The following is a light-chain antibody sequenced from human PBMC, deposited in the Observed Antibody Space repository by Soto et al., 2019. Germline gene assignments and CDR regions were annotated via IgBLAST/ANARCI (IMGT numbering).Light chain of an antibody. CDR2: EAI. CDR3: NSYTTNSNRV. Sequence: QSALTQPASVSGSPGQSITISCTGTNSDLPNYDSVSWYQQHPGKAPKLILFEAINRPSGISNRFSGSKSGNTASLTISGLQAEDEADYYCNSYTTNSNRVFGTGTKLTVL. J-gene: IGLJ1*01. CDR1: NSDLPNYDS. V-gene: IGLV2-14*01.